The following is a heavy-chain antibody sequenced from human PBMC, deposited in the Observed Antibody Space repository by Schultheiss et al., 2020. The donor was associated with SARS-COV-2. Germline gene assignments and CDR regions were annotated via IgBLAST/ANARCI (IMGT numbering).Heavy chain of an antibody. D-gene: IGHD3-22*01. CDR1: GFSLTTSGVG. J-gene: IGHJ3*02. V-gene: IGHV2-5*02. CDR2: IYWDDDK. Sequence: SGPTLVKPTQTLTLTCTFSGFSLTTSGVGVGWIRQPPGKALEWLALIYWDDDKRYSPSLKSRLTITDDTSKNQVVLTMTNMDPVDTATYYCARITVYDSSGYRGGGAFDIWGQGTMVTVSS. CDR3: ARITVYDSSGYRGGGAFDI.